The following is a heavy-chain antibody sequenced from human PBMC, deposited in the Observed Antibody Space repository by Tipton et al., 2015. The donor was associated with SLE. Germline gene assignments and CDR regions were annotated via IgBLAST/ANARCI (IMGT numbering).Heavy chain of an antibody. CDR1: GGSISSYY. CDR2: IYTSGST. V-gene: IGHV4-4*07. D-gene: IGHD2-2*01. CDR3: ARGKYQLPLYYYYYMDV. J-gene: IGHJ6*03. Sequence: TLSLTCTVSGGSISSYYWSWIRQPAGKGLEWIGRIYTSGSTNYNPSLKSRVTMSVDTSKNQFSLKLSSVTAADTAVYYWARGKYQLPLYYYYYMDVWGKGTTVTVSS.